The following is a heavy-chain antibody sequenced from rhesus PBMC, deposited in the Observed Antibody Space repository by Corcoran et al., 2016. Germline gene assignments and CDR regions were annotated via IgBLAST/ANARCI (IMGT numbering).Heavy chain of an antibody. J-gene: IGHJ5-1*01. CDR1: GASIRRNY. CDR2: IGGSTGST. CDR3: ARRGDRFDV. Sequence: QLQLQESGPGLVKPSETLSLTCAVSGASIRRNYWTWIRQAPGKGLEWIGYIGGSTGSTNYNPALKRRGTLSVDTSKNQLSLKLSSVTAADTAVYYCARRGDRFDVWGPGVLVTVSS. V-gene: IGHV4S11*01.